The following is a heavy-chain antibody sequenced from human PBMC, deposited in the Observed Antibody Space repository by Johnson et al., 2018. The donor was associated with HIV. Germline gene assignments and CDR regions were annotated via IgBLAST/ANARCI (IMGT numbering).Heavy chain of an antibody. CDR2: INWNGGST. Sequence: VQLVESGGGLVQPGGSLRLSCAASGFTFDDYGMSWVRQAPGKGLEWVSGINWNGGSTGYADSVKGRFTISRDNSKNTLYLQMNSLRAEDTAVYYCARGGAVTRRSADAFDIWGQGTMVTVSS. D-gene: IGHD4-11*01. CDR3: ARGGAVTRRSADAFDI. V-gene: IGHV3-20*04. CDR1: GFTFDDYG. J-gene: IGHJ3*02.